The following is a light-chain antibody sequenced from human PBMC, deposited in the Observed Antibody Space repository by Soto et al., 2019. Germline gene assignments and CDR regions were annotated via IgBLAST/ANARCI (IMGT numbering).Light chain of an antibody. CDR3: QKYNTVPAT. CDR2: SAS. Sequence: DIQMTQSPPSLSESVGDRVTITCRASQGIGNSLAWYQQKPGTVPKLLIYSASTLQSGVPSRFSGSRAGTAFTLTISSLQPEDVAAYYCQKYNTVPATFGQGTRLEIK. J-gene: IGKJ5*01. V-gene: IGKV1-27*01. CDR1: QGIGNS.